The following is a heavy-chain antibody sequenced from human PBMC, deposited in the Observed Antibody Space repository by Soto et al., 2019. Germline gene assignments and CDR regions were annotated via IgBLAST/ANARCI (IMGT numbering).Heavy chain of an antibody. CDR1: GGTFSSYA. Sequence: QVQLVQSGAEVKKPGSSVKVSCKASGGTFSSYAISWVRQAPGQGLEWMGGIIPISGTANYEQKFQGRVTITADESTSTAYMELSSLRSADTAVYYCARSQGSSTSLEIYYYYYYGMDVWCQGTTVTVSS. D-gene: IGHD2-2*01. V-gene: IGHV1-69*01. J-gene: IGHJ6*02. CDR3: ARSQGSSTSLEIYYYYYYGMDV. CDR2: IIPISGTA.